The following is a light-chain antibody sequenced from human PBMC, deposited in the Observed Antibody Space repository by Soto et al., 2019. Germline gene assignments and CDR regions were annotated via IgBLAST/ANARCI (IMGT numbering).Light chain of an antibody. CDR1: QTISRW. J-gene: IGKJ1*01. CDR2: TAS. V-gene: IGKV1-5*01. CDR3: QEYKNYWT. Sequence: IQLTQSASTLSASVGDTVTIPCRASQTISRWLAWSQQKPGKAPRLPIYTASTLESGVPSRFSASGSGTEFTLTISILHPDDFATYYCQEYKNYWTFGQGTKVDIK.